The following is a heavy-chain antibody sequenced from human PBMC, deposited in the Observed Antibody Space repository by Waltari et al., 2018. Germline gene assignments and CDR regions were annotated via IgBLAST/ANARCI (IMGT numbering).Heavy chain of an antibody. J-gene: IGHJ4*01. CDR2: RKQDESEK. CDR3: AASVGVAPNY. V-gene: IGHV3-7*01. D-gene: IGHD6-19*01. Sequence: EVQLVESGGGLVQPGGSLRLSCAASGFTFNNYWMTWVRQAPGKGLEGGANRKQDESEKYYVDSVKGRFTISRDNTKNSLYLQMNSLRAEDTAVCYCAASVGVAPNYWGHGTLVTVSS. CDR1: GFTFNNYW.